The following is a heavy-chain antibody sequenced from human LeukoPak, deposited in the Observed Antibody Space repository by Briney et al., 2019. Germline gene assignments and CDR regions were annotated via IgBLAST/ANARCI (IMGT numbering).Heavy chain of an antibody. CDR1: GYTFTSYG. D-gene: IGHD2-15*01. Sequence: ASVKVSCKASGYTFTSYGISWVRQAPGQGLEWMGWISAYNGNTNYAQKLQGRVTMTTDTSTSTAYMELRSLRSDDTAVYYCTRRHCSGGSCYFDYWGQGTLVTVSS. V-gene: IGHV1-18*01. J-gene: IGHJ4*02. CDR3: TRRHCSGGSCYFDY. CDR2: ISAYNGNT.